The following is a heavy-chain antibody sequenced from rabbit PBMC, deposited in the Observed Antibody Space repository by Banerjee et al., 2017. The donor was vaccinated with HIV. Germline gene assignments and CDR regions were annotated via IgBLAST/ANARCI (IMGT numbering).Heavy chain of an antibody. CDR3: ARGYNYDDSGNWDGFDP. CDR2: IYAGGSGST. J-gene: IGHJ2*01. V-gene: IGHV1S40*01. D-gene: IGHD2-1*01. Sequence: QSLEESGGDLVKPGASLTLTCTASGFSFSSSYWICWVRQAPGKGLELIACIYAGGSGSTYYASWAKGRFTISKTSSTTVTLQMTSLTAADTATYFCARGYNYDDSGNWDGFDPWGQGTLVTVS. CDR1: GFSFSSSYW.